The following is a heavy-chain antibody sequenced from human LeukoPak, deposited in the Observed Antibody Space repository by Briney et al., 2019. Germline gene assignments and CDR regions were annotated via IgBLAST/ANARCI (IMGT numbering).Heavy chain of an antibody. Sequence: ASVKVSCKASGYTFTSYDIIWVRQATGQGLEWMGWMNPNTGYTGYAHQFQGRITMTRNTAISTAYMDLSSLNSQDTAVYYCARSSVWAHFDNWGQGTLVSVSS. CDR1: GYTFTSYD. D-gene: IGHD2-15*01. CDR3: ARSSVWAHFDN. J-gene: IGHJ4*02. V-gene: IGHV1-8*01. CDR2: MNPNTGYT.